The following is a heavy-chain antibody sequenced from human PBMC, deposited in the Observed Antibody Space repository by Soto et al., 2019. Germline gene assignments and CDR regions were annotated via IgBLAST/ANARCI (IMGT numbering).Heavy chain of an antibody. CDR2: ISSSNSYI. D-gene: IGHD6-13*01. Sequence: GGSLRLSWAASGFTFSSYSINWVRQAPGKGLEWVSSISSSNSYIYYADSVKGRFTISRANAKNSLYLQMNSLRAEDTAVYYCARGSLGSSWSLWGQGPLVTVSS. J-gene: IGHJ4*02. CDR3: ARGSLGSSWSL. V-gene: IGHV3-21*01. CDR1: GFTFSSYS.